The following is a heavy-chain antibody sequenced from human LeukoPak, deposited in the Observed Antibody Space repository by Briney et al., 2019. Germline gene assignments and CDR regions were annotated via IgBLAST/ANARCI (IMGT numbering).Heavy chain of an antibody. J-gene: IGHJ4*02. Sequence: SETLSLTCTVSGGSISSSSYYWGWIRQPPVKGLEWIGSIYYSGSTYYNPYLKSRVTISVDTSKNQFSLKLSSVSAPDTAVYYCARWYGSSWASFDYWGQGTLVTVSS. CDR2: IYYSGST. D-gene: IGHD6-13*01. CDR1: GGSISSSSYY. CDR3: ARWYGSSWASFDY. V-gene: IGHV4-39*07.